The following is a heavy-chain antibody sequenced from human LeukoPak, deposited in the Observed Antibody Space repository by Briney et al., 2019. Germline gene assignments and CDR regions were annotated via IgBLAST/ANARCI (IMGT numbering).Heavy chain of an antibody. J-gene: IGHJ1*01. CDR1: GNNLREVS. CDR2: FDPEEGRT. Sequence: ASVRVSCKILGNNLREVSMNWVRQGPGKGLEWMGGFDPEEGRTLYAQKFQGRVTTTEDTSSDTAYMELSSLTSEDTAVYYCTLRGGMICVNGVCPEYFNHWGQGTLVSVPS. D-gene: IGHD2-8*01. V-gene: IGHV1-24*01. CDR3: TLRGGMICVNGVCPEYFNH.